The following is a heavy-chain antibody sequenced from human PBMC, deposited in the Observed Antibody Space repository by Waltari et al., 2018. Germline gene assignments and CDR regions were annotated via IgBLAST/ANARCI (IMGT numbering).Heavy chain of an antibody. V-gene: IGHV4-34*01. D-gene: IGHD3-22*01. J-gene: IGHJ4*02. CDR3: ASRQPYYYDSSGYYSDY. CDR1: GGSLSGYY. CDR2: INHSGST. Sequence: QVQLQQWGAGLLKPSETLSLTCAVYGGSLSGYYWSWIRQPPGKGLEWIGEINHSGSTNYNPSLKSRVTISVDTSKNQFSLKLSSVTAADTAVYYCASRQPYYYDSSGYYSDYWGQGTLVTVSS.